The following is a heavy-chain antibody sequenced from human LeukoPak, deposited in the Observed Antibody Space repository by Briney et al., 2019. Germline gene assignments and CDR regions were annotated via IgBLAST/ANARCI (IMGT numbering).Heavy chain of an antibody. V-gene: IGHV3-30*04. CDR1: GFTFSSYA. D-gene: IGHD3-3*01. J-gene: IGHJ4*02. CDR3: AGHFGAWHYFDY. Sequence: PGRSLRLSCAASGFTFSSYAIHWVRQAPGKGLEWVAAISYDGSNKYADSVKGRFTISRDNSKNTLYLQMNSLRTEDTAVYYCAGHFGAWHYFDYWGQGTLVTVSS. CDR2: ISYDGSNK.